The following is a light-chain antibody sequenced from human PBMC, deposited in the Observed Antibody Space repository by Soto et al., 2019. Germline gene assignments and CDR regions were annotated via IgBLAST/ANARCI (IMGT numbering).Light chain of an antibody. CDR1: SSNIGAGYD. V-gene: IGLV1-40*01. J-gene: IGLJ3*02. Sequence: QSVLTQPPSVSGAPGQRVTISCTGSSSNIGAGYDVHWYQQLPGTAPKLLIYGNSNRPSGVPDRFSGSKSGTSASLAITGLQPEDEADYYCQPYDSSLSGSWVFGGGTKLTVL. CDR2: GNS. CDR3: QPYDSSLSGSWV.